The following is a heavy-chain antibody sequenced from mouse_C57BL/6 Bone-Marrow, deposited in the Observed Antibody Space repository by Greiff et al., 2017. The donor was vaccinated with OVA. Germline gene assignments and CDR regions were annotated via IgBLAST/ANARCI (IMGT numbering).Heavy chain of an antibody. CDR2: IYPGDGDT. CDR3: ARSNGSSDWYFDV. J-gene: IGHJ1*03. D-gene: IGHD1-1*01. Sequence: VQLQQSGPELVKPGASVKISCKASGYAFSSSWMNWVKQRPGKGLEWIGRIYPGDGDTNYNGKFKGKATLTADKSSSTAYMQLSSLTSEDSAVYFCARSNGSSDWYFDVWGTGTTVTVSS. CDR1: GYAFSSSW. V-gene: IGHV1-82*01.